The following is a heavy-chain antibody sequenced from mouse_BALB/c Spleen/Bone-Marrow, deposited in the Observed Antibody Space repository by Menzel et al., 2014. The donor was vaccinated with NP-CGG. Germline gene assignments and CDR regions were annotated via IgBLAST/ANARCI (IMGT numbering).Heavy chain of an antibody. CDR1: GFSLTGYG. J-gene: IGHJ4*01. Sequence: VTLVESGPGLVAPSQSLSITCTVSGFSLTGYGVSWVRQPPGKGLEWLGMIWGDGSTDYNSALKSRLSISKDNSKSQVFLKMNSLQTDDTARYYCARDSFLITRALDYWGQGTSVTVSS. V-gene: IGHV2-6-7*01. CDR2: IWGDGST. CDR3: ARDSFLITRALDY. D-gene: IGHD2-4*01.